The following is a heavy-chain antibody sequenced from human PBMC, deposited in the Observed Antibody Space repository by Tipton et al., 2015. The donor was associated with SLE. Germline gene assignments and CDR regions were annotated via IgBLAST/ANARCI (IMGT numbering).Heavy chain of an antibody. CDR3: ARETSEGYFDL. D-gene: IGHD6-6*01. CDR2: IYYSGST. Sequence: LRLSCTVSGGSISSYYWSWIRQPPGKGLEWIGYIYYSGSTNYNPSLKSRVTISLDASKNQFSLKLTSVTAADTADTAVYYCARETSEGYFDLWGRGTLVTVSS. CDR1: GGSISSYY. J-gene: IGHJ2*01. V-gene: IGHV4-59*12.